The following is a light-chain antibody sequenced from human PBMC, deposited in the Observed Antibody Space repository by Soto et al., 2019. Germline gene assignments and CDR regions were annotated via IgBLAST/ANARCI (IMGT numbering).Light chain of an antibody. CDR3: SSYTSSSTYV. CDR1: NSDVGGYNY. J-gene: IGLJ1*01. V-gene: IGLV2-14*01. CDR2: EVS. Sequence: QSALTQPASVSGSPGQSITISCTGTNSDVGGYNYVSWYQQHPDKAPKLMIYEVSYRPSGVSNRFSGSKSGNTASLTISGLQAEDEADYYCSSYTSSSTYVFGTGTKVTVL.